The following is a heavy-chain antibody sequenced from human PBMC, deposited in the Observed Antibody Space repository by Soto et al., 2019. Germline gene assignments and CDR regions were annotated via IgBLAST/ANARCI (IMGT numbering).Heavy chain of an antibody. J-gene: IGHJ4*02. Sequence: QVQLQESGPGLVKPSQTLSLTCTVSGGSISRSGYFWSWIRQHPGKGLEWIGYIYDSGSTHYNPSLKSRVSLSVDTSKNQFSLNLTSVTAADTAMYYCARSSRSYFDYWGQGTLVTVSS. CDR3: ARSSRSYFDY. CDR2: IYDSGST. V-gene: IGHV4-31*03. CDR1: GGSISRSGYF.